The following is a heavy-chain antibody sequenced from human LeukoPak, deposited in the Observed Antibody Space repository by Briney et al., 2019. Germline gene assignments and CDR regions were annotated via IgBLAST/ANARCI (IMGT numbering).Heavy chain of an antibody. J-gene: IGHJ4*02. D-gene: IGHD1-26*01. CDR3: ARGERWELRSFDY. V-gene: IGHV3-48*03. CDR2: ISSSGSTI. Sequence: GGSLRLSSAASGFTFSSYEMNWVRQAPGKGLEWVSYISSSGSTIYYADSVKGRFTISRDNAKNSLYLQMNSLRAEDTAVYYCARGERWELRSFDYWGQGTLVTVSS. CDR1: GFTFSSYE.